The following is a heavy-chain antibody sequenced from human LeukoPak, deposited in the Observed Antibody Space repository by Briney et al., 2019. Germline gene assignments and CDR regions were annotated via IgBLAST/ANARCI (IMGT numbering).Heavy chain of an antibody. CDR2: IYYSGST. CDR1: GGSISGYY. J-gene: IGHJ3*02. CDR3: ARAYGYRNSRDAFDI. V-gene: IGHV4-59*01. D-gene: IGHD5-24*01. Sequence: SETLSLTCTVSGGSISGYYWSWIRQPPGKGLEWIGYIYYSGSTNYNPSLKSRVTISVDTSKNQFSLKLSSVTAADTAVYYCARAYGYRNSRDAFDIWGQGTMVTVSS.